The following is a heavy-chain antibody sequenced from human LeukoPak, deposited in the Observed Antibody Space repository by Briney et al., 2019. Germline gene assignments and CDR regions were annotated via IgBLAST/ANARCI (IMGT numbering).Heavy chain of an antibody. CDR2: IYYSGST. CDR1: GGSVSSSSYY. Sequence: SETLSLTCTVSGGSVSSSSYYWGWIRQPPGKGLEWIGSIYYSGSTYYNPSLKSRVTISVDTSKNQFSLKLSPVTAADTAVYYCARLHDGYRYGADYWGQGTLVTAS. J-gene: IGHJ4*02. CDR3: ARLHDGYRYGADY. V-gene: IGHV4-39*01. D-gene: IGHD5-18*01.